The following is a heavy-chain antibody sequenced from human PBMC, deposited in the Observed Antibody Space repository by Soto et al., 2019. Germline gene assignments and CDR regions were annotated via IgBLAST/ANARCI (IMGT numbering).Heavy chain of an antibody. CDR3: ATAVRVVIARKLYYYMDV. J-gene: IGHJ6*03. CDR1: GDSVSSNSAA. V-gene: IGHV6-1*01. CDR2: TYYRSRWYN. D-gene: IGHD3-10*01. Sequence: SQTLSLTCAISGDSVSSNSAAWNWIRLSPSRGLEWLARTYYRSRWYNDYAVSVRSRITVNPDTSKNQFSLQLTSVTPEDKAVYYCATAVRVVIARKLYYYMDVWCKAITVTVS.